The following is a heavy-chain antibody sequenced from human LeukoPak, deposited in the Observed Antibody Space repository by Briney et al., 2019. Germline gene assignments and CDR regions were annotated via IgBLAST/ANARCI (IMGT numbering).Heavy chain of an antibody. J-gene: IGHJ6*03. V-gene: IGHV4-34*01. Sequence: SETLSLTCAVYGGSFSGYYWSWVRQPPGKGLEWIGEINHSGSTNYNPSLKSRVTISVDTSKNQFSLKLSSVTAADTAVYYCARLYYYYYMDVWGKGTTVTVSS. CDR3: ARLYYYYYMDV. CDR2: INHSGST. CDR1: GGSFSGYY.